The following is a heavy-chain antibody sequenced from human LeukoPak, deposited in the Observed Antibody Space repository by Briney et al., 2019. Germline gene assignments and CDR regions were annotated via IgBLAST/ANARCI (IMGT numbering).Heavy chain of an antibody. J-gene: IGHJ4*02. V-gene: IGHV3-48*03. CDR3: ARGFRDTAMFLDY. CDR1: GITFSSYE. CDR2: ISGSGSTI. Sequence: GGSLRLSCAASGITFSSYEMNWVRQAPGKGLEWLSCISGSGSTIYYADSVEGRFTISRDNAKKSLYLQLNSLRAEDTAVYYCARGFRDTAMFLDYWGQGTLVTVSS. D-gene: IGHD5-18*01.